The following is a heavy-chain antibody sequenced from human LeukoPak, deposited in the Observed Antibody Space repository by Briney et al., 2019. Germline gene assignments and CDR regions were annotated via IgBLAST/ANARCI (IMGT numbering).Heavy chain of an antibody. CDR1: GFTFSSYG. D-gene: IGHD6-13*01. V-gene: IGHV3-23*01. Sequence: PGGSLRPSCAASGFTFSSYGMHWVRPAPGKGLEWVSAISGSGDSTYYADSVKGRFTISRDNSKNTLYLQMNSLRVEDTAVYYCAKDKIAAAGTGLYYYYYYGMDVWGQGTTVTVSS. CDR2: ISGSGDST. J-gene: IGHJ6*02. CDR3: AKDKIAAAGTGLYYYYYYGMDV.